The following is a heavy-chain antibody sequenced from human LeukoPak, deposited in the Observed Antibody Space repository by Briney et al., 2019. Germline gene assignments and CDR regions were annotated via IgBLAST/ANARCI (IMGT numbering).Heavy chain of an antibody. Sequence: GGSLRLSCAASGVTFDDYAMHWVRQTPGKGLEWVSLINRRGHTFYADSVKGRFTISRDNSRNSVFLQMNSLRPEDTALYHCAKEVDCPSDCLFFHSWGQGTLVTVSS. CDR2: INRRGHT. J-gene: IGHJ4*02. V-gene: IGHV3-43*01. D-gene: IGHD2-21*02. CDR3: AKEVDCPSDCLFFHS. CDR1: GVTFDDYA.